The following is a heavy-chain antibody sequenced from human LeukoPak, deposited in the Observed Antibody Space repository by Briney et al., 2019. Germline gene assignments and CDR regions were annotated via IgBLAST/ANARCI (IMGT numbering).Heavy chain of an antibody. Sequence: PGGSLRLSCAASGFTFRNYEMNWVRQAPGKGLEWVSYISTGGSINYYADSVKGRFTISRDNAKNSLFLQMNSLRAEDTAVYYCARGSFCTDGVCYSPRRFDYWGQGTLVTVSS. CDR3: ARGSFCTDGVCYSPRRFDY. V-gene: IGHV3-48*03. J-gene: IGHJ4*02. CDR2: ISTGGSIN. D-gene: IGHD2-8*01. CDR1: GFTFRNYE.